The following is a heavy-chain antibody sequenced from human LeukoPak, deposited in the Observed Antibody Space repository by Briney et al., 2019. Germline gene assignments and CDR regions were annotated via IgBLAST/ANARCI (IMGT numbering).Heavy chain of an antibody. CDR2: ISYDGSNK. D-gene: IGHD4-17*01. V-gene: IGHV3-30*09. CDR1: GVTFSSYA. CDR3: ATGTVTSRTWYFDL. J-gene: IGHJ2*01. Sequence: RRALRLSCAASGVTFSSYATHWVCASPGGGVGWGAVISYDGSNKFYADSVKGRLAFSTDNSKKTLYLQMNSLTAEETAAYYCATGTVTSRTWYFDLWGRGTLVTVSS.